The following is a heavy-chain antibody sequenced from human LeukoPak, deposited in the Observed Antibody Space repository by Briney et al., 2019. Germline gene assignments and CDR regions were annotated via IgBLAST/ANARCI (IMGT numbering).Heavy chain of an antibody. CDR3: AKSWYYYDSSGYYSIPPFDY. CDR2: ISGSGGST. V-gene: IGHV3-23*01. J-gene: IGHJ4*02. Sequence: GGSLRLSCAASGFTFSSYWMSWVRQAPGKGLEWVSAISGSGGSTYYADSVKGRFTISRDNSKNTLYLQMNSLRAEDTAVYYCAKSWYYYDSSGYYSIPPFDYWGQGTLVTVSS. CDR1: GFTFSSYW. D-gene: IGHD3-22*01.